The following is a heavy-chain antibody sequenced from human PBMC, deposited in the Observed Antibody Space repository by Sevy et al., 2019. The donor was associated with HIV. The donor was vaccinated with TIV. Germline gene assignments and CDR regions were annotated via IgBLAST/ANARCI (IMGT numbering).Heavy chain of an antibody. J-gene: IGHJ4*02. D-gene: IGHD3-22*01. CDR3: ARSYYDSSGYFPTGYFDY. CDR1: GFTFSSYA. CDR2: ISYDGSNK. Sequence: GGSLRLSCAASGFTFSSYAMHWVRQAPGKGLEWVAVISYDGSNKYYADSVKGRFTISRENSKNRLYLQMNSLRAEDTAVYYCARSYYDSSGYFPTGYFDYWGQGTLVTVSS. V-gene: IGHV3-30-3*01.